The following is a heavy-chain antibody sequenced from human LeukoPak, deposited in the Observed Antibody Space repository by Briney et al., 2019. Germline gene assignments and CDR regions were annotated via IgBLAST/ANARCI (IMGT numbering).Heavy chain of an antibody. V-gene: IGHV1-18*01. J-gene: IGHJ4*02. CDR1: GYTFTSYG. CDR3: ARDPAYDYVWGSYRPIDY. CDR2: ISAYNGNT. Sequence: ASVKVSCKASGYTFTSYGISWVRQAPGQGLEWMGWISAYNGNTNYAQKLQGRVTMTTDTSTSTAYMQLRSLRSDDTAVYYCARDPAYDYVWGSYRPIDYWGQGTLVTVSS. D-gene: IGHD3-16*02.